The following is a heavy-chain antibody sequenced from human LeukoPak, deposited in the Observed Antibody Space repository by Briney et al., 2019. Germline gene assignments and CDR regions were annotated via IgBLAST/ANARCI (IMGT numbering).Heavy chain of an antibody. V-gene: IGHV3-30*03. CDR3: AREEWYYFDY. Sequence: GGSLRLSCAASGFTFSNYGMHWVRQAPGKGLEWVAVISYDGSNKYYADSVKGRFTISRDNSKNTLYLQMNSLRAEDTAVYYCAREEWYYFDYWGQGTLVTVSS. CDR2: ISYDGSNK. J-gene: IGHJ4*02. CDR1: GFTFSNYG. D-gene: IGHD3-3*01.